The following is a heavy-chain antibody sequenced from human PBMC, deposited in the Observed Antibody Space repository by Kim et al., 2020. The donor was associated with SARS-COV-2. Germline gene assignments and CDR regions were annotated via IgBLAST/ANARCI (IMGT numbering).Heavy chain of an antibody. CDR1: GFTFSDYW. D-gene: IGHD3-16*01. Sequence: GGSLRLSCAASGFTFSDYWMHWVRQAPGKGLVWVSRIDSDASNTGYADSVKGRFTISRDNARNTLYLQMNSLRAEDTAVYYCAKDPFGARPDYWGQGTLVTVSS. J-gene: IGHJ4*02. CDR2: IDSDASNT. V-gene: IGHV3-74*01. CDR3: AKDPFGARPDY.